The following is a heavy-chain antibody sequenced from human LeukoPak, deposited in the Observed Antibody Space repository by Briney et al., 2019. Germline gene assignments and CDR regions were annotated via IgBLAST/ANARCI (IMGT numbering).Heavy chain of an antibody. CDR2: IYPGESDP. Sequence: GESLKISCKVSGYSFTSYWIGWVRQMPGKGLAWVGIIYPGESDPKYSPSFQGQVTISVDKSITTAYLQWSSLKASDTAIYYCARPLLTGYPEIGYWGQGTLVTVSS. D-gene: IGHD3-9*01. CDR1: GYSFTSYW. J-gene: IGHJ4*02. V-gene: IGHV5-51*01. CDR3: ARPLLTGYPEIGY.